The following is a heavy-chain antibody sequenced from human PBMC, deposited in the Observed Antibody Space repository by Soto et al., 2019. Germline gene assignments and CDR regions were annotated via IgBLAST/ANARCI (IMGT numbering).Heavy chain of an antibody. D-gene: IGHD5-12*01. V-gene: IGHV1-69*02. CDR2: IIPILGIA. CDR3: ATYSGYARNWFDP. Sequence: QVQLVQSGAEVKKPGSSVKVSCKASGGTFSSYTISWVRQAPGQGLEWMGRIIPILGIANYAQKFQGRVTITADKSASTAYMELSSLRSEDTAVYYCATYSGYARNWFDPWGQGTLVTVSS. CDR1: GGTFSSYT. J-gene: IGHJ5*02.